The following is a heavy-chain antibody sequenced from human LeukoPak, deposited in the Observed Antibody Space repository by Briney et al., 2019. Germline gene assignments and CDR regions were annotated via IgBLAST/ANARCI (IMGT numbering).Heavy chain of an antibody. Sequence: PSETLSLTCAVYGGSFSGYYWSWIRQPPGKGLEWIGEINHSGSTNYNPSLKSRVTISVDTSKNQFSLKLSSVTAADTAVYYCARYRGYFDWLLYFDYWGQGTLVTVSS. CDR3: ARYRGYFDWLLYFDY. V-gene: IGHV4-34*01. D-gene: IGHD3-9*01. CDR1: GGSFSGYY. CDR2: INHSGST. J-gene: IGHJ4*02.